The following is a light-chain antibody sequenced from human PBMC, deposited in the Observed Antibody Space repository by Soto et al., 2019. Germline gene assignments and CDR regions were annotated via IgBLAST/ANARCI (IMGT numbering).Light chain of an antibody. Sequence: QSALTQPASVSGSPGQSITISCTGTSSDVGGYNYVSWYQQHPGKAPKLMIYDVNTRPSGVSNRFSGSKSGNTASLTISGLQAEVEADYYCSSYTSSISFGGGTKLTVL. J-gene: IGLJ2*01. V-gene: IGLV2-14*01. CDR3: SSYTSSIS. CDR1: SSDVGGYNY. CDR2: DVN.